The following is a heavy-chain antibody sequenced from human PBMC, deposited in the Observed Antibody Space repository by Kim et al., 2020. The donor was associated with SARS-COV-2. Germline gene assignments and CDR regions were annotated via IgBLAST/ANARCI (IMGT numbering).Heavy chain of an antibody. CDR1: GFTFSSYG. J-gene: IGHJ4*02. CDR2: IWYDGSNK. D-gene: IGHD3-9*01. CDR3: AREAYDILTGLPVGFDY. Sequence: GGSLRLSCAASGFTFSSYGMHWVRQAPGKGLEWVAVIWYDGSNKYYADSVKGRFTISRDNSKNTLYLQMNSLRAEDTAVYYCAREAYDILTGLPVGFDYWGQGTLVTVSS. V-gene: IGHV3-33*01.